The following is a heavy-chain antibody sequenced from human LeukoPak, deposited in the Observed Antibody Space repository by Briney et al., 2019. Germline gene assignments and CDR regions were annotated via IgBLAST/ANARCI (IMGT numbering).Heavy chain of an antibody. CDR3: ARGRNYAPIAAAGTYYYYMDV. D-gene: IGHD6-13*01. CDR2: INHSGRT. CDR1: GGSFSGYY. V-gene: IGHV4-34*01. Sequence: PSDTLSLTCVVYGGSFSGYYWSWIRQPPAKGLEGMGEINHSGRTNYNPSLKSRVTISVDTSKNQFSLKLSSVTAADTAVYYCARGRNYAPIAAAGTYYYYMDVWGKGTTVTVSS. J-gene: IGHJ6*03.